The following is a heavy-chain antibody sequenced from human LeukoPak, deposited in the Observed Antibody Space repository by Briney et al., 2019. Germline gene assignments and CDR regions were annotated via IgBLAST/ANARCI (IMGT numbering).Heavy chain of an antibody. Sequence: PSETLSLTCTVSGGSISSYYWSWIRQPPGKGLEWFGYIYYSGSTNYNPSLKSRVTISVDTSKNQFSLKLSSVTAADTAVYYCARGYAGAIDAFDIWGQGTMVTVSS. CDR1: GGSISSYY. CDR3: ARGYAGAIDAFDI. CDR2: IYYSGST. D-gene: IGHD7-27*01. V-gene: IGHV4-59*01. J-gene: IGHJ3*02.